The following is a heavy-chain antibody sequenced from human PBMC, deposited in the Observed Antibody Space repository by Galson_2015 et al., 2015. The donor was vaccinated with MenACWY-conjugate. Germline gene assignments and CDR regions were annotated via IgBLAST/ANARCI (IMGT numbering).Heavy chain of an antibody. Sequence: CKASGGSLSSYAINWVRQAPGQGLEWMGRIIPVVGSANYAQRFQGRLTITADKSTGTAYMQLSSLRPEDTAVYYCAREGRSNDYGDYLGYWGQGTLVIVSS. J-gene: IGHJ4*02. CDR2: IIPVVGSA. CDR1: GGSLSSYA. CDR3: AREGRSNDYGDYLGY. V-gene: IGHV1-69*04. D-gene: IGHD4-17*01.